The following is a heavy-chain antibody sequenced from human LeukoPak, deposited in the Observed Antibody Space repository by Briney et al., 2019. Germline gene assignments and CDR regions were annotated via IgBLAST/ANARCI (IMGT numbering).Heavy chain of an antibody. CDR2: INPSGGAT. V-gene: IGHV1-46*01. J-gene: IGHJ4*02. D-gene: IGHD4-17*01. Sequence: ASVKVSCKASGYTFSSHYMHWVRQAPGQGLEWMGIINPSGGATKYAQKFQGRVTMTRDTSTSTVYMEVSSLRSEDTAVYYCARVRWGDYTFDYWGQGTLVTVSS. CDR3: ARVRWGDYTFDY. CDR1: GYTFSSHY.